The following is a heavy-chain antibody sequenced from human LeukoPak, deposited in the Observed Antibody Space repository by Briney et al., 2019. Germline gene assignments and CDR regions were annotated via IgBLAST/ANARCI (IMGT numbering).Heavy chain of an antibody. CDR1: GGSTYNYY. J-gene: IGHJ4*02. CDR3: ARYSISWSYFDL. CDR2: IFYNGNT. V-gene: IGHV4-59*01. D-gene: IGHD1-14*01. Sequence: KPSETLSLTCTDSGGSTYNYYWNLLRQPPGKGLEWIGSIFYNGNTNYNPSLKSRVTISIDTSKNHFSLNLRSVTAADTAVYYCARYSISWSYFDLWGQGTLVTVSS.